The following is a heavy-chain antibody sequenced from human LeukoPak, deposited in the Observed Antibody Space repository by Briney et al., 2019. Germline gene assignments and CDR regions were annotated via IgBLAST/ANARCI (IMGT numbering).Heavy chain of an antibody. CDR2: IKQDGSEK. J-gene: IGHJ5*02. CDR3: ARDSRGSSSGSRADWFDP. Sequence: PGGSLRLSCAASGFTFSSYWMSWVRQAPGKGLEWVANIKQDGSEKYYVDSVKGRFTISRDNAKNSLYLHMNSLRAEDTAVYYCARDSRGSSSGSRADWFDPWGQGTLVTVSS. D-gene: IGHD6-25*01. CDR1: GFTFSSYW. V-gene: IGHV3-7*01.